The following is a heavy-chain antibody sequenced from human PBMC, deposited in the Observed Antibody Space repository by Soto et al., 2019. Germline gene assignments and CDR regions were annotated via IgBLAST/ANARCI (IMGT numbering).Heavy chain of an antibody. V-gene: IGHV1-8*01. CDR2: MNPNSGNT. CDR1: GYTFTSYD. J-gene: IGHJ4*02. CDR3: ARVWFGELLDTYYFDY. Sequence: VASVKVSCKASGYTFTSYDINWVRQATGQGLEWMGWMNPNSGNTGYAQKFQGRVTMTRNTSISTAYMELSSLRSEDTAVYYCARVWFGELLDTYYFDYWGQGTLVTVSS. D-gene: IGHD3-10*01.